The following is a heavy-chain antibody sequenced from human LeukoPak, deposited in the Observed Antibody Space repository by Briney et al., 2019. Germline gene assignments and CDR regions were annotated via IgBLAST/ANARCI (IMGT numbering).Heavy chain of an antibody. D-gene: IGHD1-26*01. CDR3: AREGSSSYAH. CDR2: IFPGNSDT. J-gene: IGHJ4*02. V-gene: IGHV5-51*01. Sequence: PGESLKISCKGSGYTFTSNWIGWVRRMPGKGLEWMGSIFPGNSDTRYSPSFQGQAIMSVDKAISTAFLQWSSLKASDSAMYYCAREGSSSYAHWGQGTLVTVSS. CDR1: GYTFTSNW.